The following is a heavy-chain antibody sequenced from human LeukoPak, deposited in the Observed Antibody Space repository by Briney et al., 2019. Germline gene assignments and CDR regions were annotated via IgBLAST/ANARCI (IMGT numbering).Heavy chain of an antibody. Sequence: PGGSLRLSCAASGFTLSTYYMNWVRQAPGKGLEWVSIIYSGGTTYYADSVKGRFTISRDTSKNTLSLQMNSLSAEDTAVYFCARVGDHFHWNLDLWGRGTLVTVSS. D-gene: IGHD3-3*02. CDR1: GFTLSTYY. V-gene: IGHV3-53*01. J-gene: IGHJ2*01. CDR3: ARVGDHFHWNLDL. CDR2: IYSGGTT.